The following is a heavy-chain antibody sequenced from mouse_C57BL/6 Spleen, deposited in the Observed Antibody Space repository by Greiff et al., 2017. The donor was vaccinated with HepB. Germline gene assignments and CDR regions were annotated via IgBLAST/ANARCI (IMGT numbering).Heavy chain of an antibody. V-gene: IGHV1-82*01. Sequence: VQLQQSGPELVKPGASVKISCKASGYAFSSSWMNWVKQRPGKGLEWIGRIYPGDGDTNYNGKFKGKATLTADKSSSTAYMQLSSLTSEDSAVYFCARSGYYGSPYYYAMDYWGQGTSVTVSS. D-gene: IGHD1-1*01. CDR1: GYAFSSSW. CDR3: ARSGYYGSPYYYAMDY. J-gene: IGHJ4*01. CDR2: IYPGDGDT.